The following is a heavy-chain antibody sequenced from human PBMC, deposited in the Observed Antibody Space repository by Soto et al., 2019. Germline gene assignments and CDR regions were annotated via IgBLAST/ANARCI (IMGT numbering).Heavy chain of an antibody. CDR1: GFAFSDYA. CDR3: AKQRVGSSWYRDFDL. D-gene: IGHD6-13*01. J-gene: IGHJ4*02. Sequence: GGSLRLSCDASGFAFSDYAMSWVRQSPGKGLEWASGISGVGGSTYYPDSVKGRFTISRDNSRNTVYLQMNNLTADDTAVYYCAKQRVGSSWYRDFDLWGQGTLVTVSS. V-gene: IGHV3-23*01. CDR2: ISGVGGST.